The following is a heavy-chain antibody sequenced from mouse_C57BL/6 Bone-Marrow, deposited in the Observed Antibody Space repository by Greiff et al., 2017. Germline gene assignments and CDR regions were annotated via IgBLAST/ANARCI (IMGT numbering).Heavy chain of an antibody. Sequence: EVQRVESGGDLVKPGGSLKLSCAASGFTFSSYGMSWVRQTPDKRLEWVATISSGGSYTYYPDSVKGRFTISRDNAKNTLYLQMSSLKSEDTAMYYCARREDYGNYSYWYFDVWGTGTTVTVSS. CDR3: ARREDYGNYSYWYFDV. V-gene: IGHV5-6*01. D-gene: IGHD2-1*01. CDR2: ISSGGSYT. CDR1: GFTFSSYG. J-gene: IGHJ1*03.